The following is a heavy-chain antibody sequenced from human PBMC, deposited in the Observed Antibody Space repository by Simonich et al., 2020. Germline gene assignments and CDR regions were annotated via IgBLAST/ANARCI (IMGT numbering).Heavy chain of an antibody. CDR2: ISYDGSNK. J-gene: IGHJ3*02. Sequence: QVQLVESGGGVVQPGRSLRLSCAASGFTFSSCAMHWVRQAPGKGREGVAFISYDGSNKYYADSVKGRFTISRDNSKNTLYLQMNSLRAEDTAVYYCAREGAGNDAFDIWGQGTMVTVSS. CDR1: GFTFSSCA. CDR3: AREGAGNDAFDI. V-gene: IGHV3-30*07. D-gene: IGHD1-26*01.